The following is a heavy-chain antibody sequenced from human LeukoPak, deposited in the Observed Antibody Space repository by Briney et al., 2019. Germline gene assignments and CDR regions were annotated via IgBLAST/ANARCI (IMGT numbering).Heavy chain of an antibody. CDR3: ARDRARWAVAGTLSWGY. CDR2: INPNSGGT. J-gene: IGHJ4*02. D-gene: IGHD6-19*01. Sequence: ASVKVSCKASGYTFTGYYIHWVRQAPGQGLEWMGWINPNSGGTNFAQKFQGRVTTTRDTSISTAYMEVNRLISDDTAVYYCARDRARWAVAGTLSWGYWGQGTLVTVSS. V-gene: IGHV1-2*02. CDR1: GYTFTGYY.